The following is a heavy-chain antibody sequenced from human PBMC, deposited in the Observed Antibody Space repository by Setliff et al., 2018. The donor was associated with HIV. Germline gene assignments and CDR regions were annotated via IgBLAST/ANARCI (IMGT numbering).Heavy chain of an antibody. CDR2: INHSGST. V-gene: IGHV4-34*01. CDR1: GGSFTDYY. Sequence: FTDIGGSFTDYYWIWIRQPPGKGLEWIGEINHSGSTNYNPSLKSRVTISVDTSKNQFSLKLSSVTAADTAVYYCARDRYTWNYGKNYMDVWGKGTTVTVSS. J-gene: IGHJ6*03. D-gene: IGHD1-7*01. CDR3: ARDRYTWNYGKNYMDV.